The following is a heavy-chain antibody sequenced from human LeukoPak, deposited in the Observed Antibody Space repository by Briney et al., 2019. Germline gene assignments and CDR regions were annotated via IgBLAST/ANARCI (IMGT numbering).Heavy chain of an antibody. D-gene: IGHD5-12*01. J-gene: IGHJ3*01. V-gene: IGHV4-34*01. CDR2: INHSGST. CDR3: ARRATIVSRKKDAFDF. CDR1: GGSFSGYY. Sequence: SETLSLTCAVYGGSFSGYYWSWIRQPPGKGLEWIGEINHSGSTNYNPSLKSRVTISVDTSKNQFSLKLSSVTAADTAVYYCARRATIVSRKKDAFDFWGQGTMVTVSS.